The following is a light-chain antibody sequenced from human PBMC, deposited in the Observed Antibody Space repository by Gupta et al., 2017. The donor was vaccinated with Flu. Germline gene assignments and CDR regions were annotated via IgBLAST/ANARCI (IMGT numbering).Light chain of an antibody. V-gene: IGKV1-5*03. CDR3: QQYTVYPLT. CDR2: RGS. CDR1: QRISKW. Sequence: DIQMTQSPSTLSASVGDRITISCRASQRISKWLAWYQQKPGRAPKVLITRGSELENGVPSRFRGSGSGTEFTLTITNLQPEDFGTYYCQQYTVYPLTFGGGTKLEVK. J-gene: IGKJ4*01.